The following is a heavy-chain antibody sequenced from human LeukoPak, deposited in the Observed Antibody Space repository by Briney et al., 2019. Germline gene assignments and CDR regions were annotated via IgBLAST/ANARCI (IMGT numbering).Heavy chain of an antibody. CDR3: ARVRSHGPGPEDFDF. Sequence: SETLSLTCTVSGGSISTYYWSWIRQPPGKGLEWIGYIYYSGSTKYTPSLKSRVTISVDTSKNQFSLKLSSVTAADTAVYYCARVRSHGPGPEDFDFWGQGTLVTVSS. D-gene: IGHD3-10*01. V-gene: IGHV4-59*01. CDR1: GGSISTYY. CDR2: IYYSGST. J-gene: IGHJ4*02.